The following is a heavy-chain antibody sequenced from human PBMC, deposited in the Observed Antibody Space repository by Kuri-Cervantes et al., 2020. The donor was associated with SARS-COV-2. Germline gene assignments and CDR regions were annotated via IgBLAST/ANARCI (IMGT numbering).Heavy chain of an antibody. J-gene: IGHJ3*02. CDR1: GFTFSSYG. V-gene: IGHV3-30*03. CDR3: ARAVPAAPNDAFDI. Sequence: GGSLRLSCAASGFTFSSYGMHWVRQAPGKGLEWVAVISYDGSNKYYADSVKGRFTISRDNSKNTLYLQMNSLRAEDTAVYYCARAVPAAPNDAFDIWGQGTMVTVSS. CDR2: ISYDGSNK. D-gene: IGHD2-2*01.